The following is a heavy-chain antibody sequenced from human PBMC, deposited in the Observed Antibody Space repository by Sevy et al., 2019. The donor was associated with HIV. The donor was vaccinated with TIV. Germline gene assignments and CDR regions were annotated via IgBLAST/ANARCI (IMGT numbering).Heavy chain of an antibody. CDR2: ISYDGSNK. CDR1: GFTFSSYG. CDR3: AKDPTYYDILTGRDYYYYGMDV. D-gene: IGHD3-9*01. J-gene: IGHJ6*02. Sequence: QLGGSLRLSCAASGFTFSSYGMHWVRQAPGKGLEWVAVISYDGSNKYYADSVKGRFTISRDNSKNTLYLQMNSLRAEDTAVYYCAKDPTYYDILTGRDYYYYGMDVWGQGTTVTVSS. V-gene: IGHV3-30*18.